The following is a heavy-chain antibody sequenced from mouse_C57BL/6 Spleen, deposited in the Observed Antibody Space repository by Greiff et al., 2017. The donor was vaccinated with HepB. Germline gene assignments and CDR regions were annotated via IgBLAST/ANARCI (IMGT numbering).Heavy chain of an antibody. CDR3: AREITTVVAPFDY. CDR1: GYTFTSYW. Sequence: VQRVESGAELAKPGASVKLSCKASGYTFTSYWMHWVKQRPGQGLEWIGYINPSSGYTKYNQKFKDKATLTADKSSSTAYMQLSSLTYEDSAVYYCAREITTVVAPFDYWGQGTTLTVSS. D-gene: IGHD1-1*01. V-gene: IGHV1-7*01. CDR2: INPSSGYT. J-gene: IGHJ2*01.